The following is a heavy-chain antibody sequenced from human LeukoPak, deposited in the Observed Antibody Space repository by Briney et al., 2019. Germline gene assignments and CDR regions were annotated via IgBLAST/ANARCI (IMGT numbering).Heavy chain of an antibody. Sequence: GGSLRLSCAASGFTFSTYWMSWARQAPGRGLEWVANIKQDESEKYYMDSVKGRFTISRDNAKNSLSLQMSSLRADDSAVYYCARVGRDSKYGYFDFWGQGTLVTVSS. CDR2: IKQDESEK. CDR1: GFTFSTYW. D-gene: IGHD4-11*01. CDR3: ARVGRDSKYGYFDF. V-gene: IGHV3-7*01. J-gene: IGHJ4*02.